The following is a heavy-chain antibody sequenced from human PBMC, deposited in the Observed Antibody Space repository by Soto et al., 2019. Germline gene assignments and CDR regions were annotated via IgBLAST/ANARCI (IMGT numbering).Heavy chain of an antibody. V-gene: IGHV4-30-4*01. CDR2: IYYSGST. Sequence: SETLSLTCTVSGGSISSGDYYWSWIRQPPXKGLEWIGYIYYSGSTYYNPSLKSRVTISVDTSKNQFSLKLSSVTAADTAVYYCARAGFYDFWSGPHYFDYWGQGTLVTVSS. CDR1: GGSISSGDYY. D-gene: IGHD3-3*01. CDR3: ARAGFYDFWSGPHYFDY. J-gene: IGHJ4*02.